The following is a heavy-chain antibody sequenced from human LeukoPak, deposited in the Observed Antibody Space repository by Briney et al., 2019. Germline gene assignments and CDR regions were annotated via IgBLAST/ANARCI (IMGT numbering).Heavy chain of an antibody. CDR2: ISAYNGNT. D-gene: IGHD3-3*01. Sequence: GASVKVSCKASGYTFTSYGISWVRQAPGQGLEWMGWISAYNGNTNYAQKLQGRVTMTTDTSTSTAYMELRSLRSDDTAVYYCARFRITIFGVVIPHFDYWGQGTLVTVPS. CDR1: GYTFTSYG. CDR3: ARFRITIFGVVIPHFDY. V-gene: IGHV1-18*01. J-gene: IGHJ4*02.